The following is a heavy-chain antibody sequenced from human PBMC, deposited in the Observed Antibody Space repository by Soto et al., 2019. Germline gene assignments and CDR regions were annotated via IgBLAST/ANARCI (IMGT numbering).Heavy chain of an antibody. Sequence: SXTLSLTCKVSGAPLSGYYWSWVRQPPGKGLEWIGRIYATGSSDYNPSLKSRITISVDISKKQSSLTLRSVTAADTAMYYCVRDGTKNLRDWFDPWGQGILVTVSS. V-gene: IGHV4-4*07. CDR2: IYATGSS. J-gene: IGHJ5*02. CDR3: VRDGTKNLRDWFDP. CDR1: GAPLSGYY. D-gene: IGHD1-1*01.